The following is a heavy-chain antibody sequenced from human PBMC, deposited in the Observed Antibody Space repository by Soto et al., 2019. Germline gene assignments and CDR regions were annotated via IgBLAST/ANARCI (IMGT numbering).Heavy chain of an antibody. J-gene: IGHJ3*02. CDR1: GFTFSSYS. V-gene: IGHV3-48*02. Sequence: EVQLVESGGGLVQPGGSLRLSCAASGFTFSSYSMNWVRQAPGKGLEWVSYISNSSSTIYYADSVKGRFTISRDNAKSSRDLQMNSLRDEDTDVSYCARDDSHYRGSWYGAFDTWGQGTIVTVAA. CDR3: ARDDSHYRGSWYGAFDT. CDR2: ISNSSSTI. D-gene: IGHD6-13*01.